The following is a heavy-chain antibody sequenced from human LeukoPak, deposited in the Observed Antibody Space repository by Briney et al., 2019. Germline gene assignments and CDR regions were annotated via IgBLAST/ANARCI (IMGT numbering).Heavy chain of an antibody. Sequence: GASVKVSCKASGYTFTSYYMHWVRQAPGQGLEWMGIINPSGGSTSYAQKFQGRVTMTRDTSTSTVYMELSSLRSEDTAVYYCARDKGDSSGYFLPPDAFDTWGQGTMVTVSS. CDR1: GYTFTSYY. D-gene: IGHD3-22*01. CDR2: INPSGGST. J-gene: IGHJ3*02. V-gene: IGHV1-46*01. CDR3: ARDKGDSSGYFLPPDAFDT.